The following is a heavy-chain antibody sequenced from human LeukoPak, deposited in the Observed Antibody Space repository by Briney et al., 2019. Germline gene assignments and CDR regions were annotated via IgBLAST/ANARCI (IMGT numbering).Heavy chain of an antibody. CDR3: VKALRGWLFSFDY. Sequence: ASVNVSYKASSYAFTSSMISWVRQAPGQGLEWMGWISDDNGNTNYTQTLQGRVTMTTDTSTSTAYMELRSLRSDDTAVYYCVKALRGWLFSFDYWGQGTLVTVSS. CDR2: ISDDNGNT. D-gene: IGHD3-22*01. CDR1: SYAFTSSM. J-gene: IGHJ4*02. V-gene: IGHV1-18*01.